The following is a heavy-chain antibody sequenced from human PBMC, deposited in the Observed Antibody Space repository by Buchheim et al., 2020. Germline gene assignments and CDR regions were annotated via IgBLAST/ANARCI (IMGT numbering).Heavy chain of an antibody. CDR1: GFTFSSYG. CDR3: AKDCGDYGDMYYFDY. J-gene: IGHJ4*02. D-gene: IGHD4-17*01. V-gene: IGHV3-30*18. Sequence: QVQLVESGGGVVQPGRSLRLSCAASGFTFSSYGMHWVRQAPGKGLEWVAVISYDGSNKYYADSVKGRFTISRDNSKNTLYLQMNSLRAEDTAVYYCAKDCGDYGDMYYFDYWGQGTL. CDR2: ISYDGSNK.